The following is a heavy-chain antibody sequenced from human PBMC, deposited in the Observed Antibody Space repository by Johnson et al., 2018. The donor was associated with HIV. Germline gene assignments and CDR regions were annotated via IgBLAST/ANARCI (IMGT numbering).Heavy chain of an antibody. CDR1: GFTFSSYD. Sequence: MLLVESGGDLVQPGGSLRLSCAASGFTFSSYDMHWVRQATGKGLEWVSAIGTAGDTYYPGSVKGRFTISRENAKNSLYLQMNSLRAEDTALYFCARGFVRISMILVADAFDMWGQGTMVTVSS. V-gene: IGHV3-13*01. CDR2: IGTAGDT. CDR3: ARGFVRISMILVADAFDM. D-gene: IGHD3-22*01. J-gene: IGHJ3*02.